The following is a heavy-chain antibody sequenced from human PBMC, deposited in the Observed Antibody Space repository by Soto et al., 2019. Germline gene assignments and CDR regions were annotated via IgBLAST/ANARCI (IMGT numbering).Heavy chain of an antibody. J-gene: IGHJ4*01. CDR3: ARVPYSYGWIFDY. D-gene: IGHD3-16*01. CDR1: GFTFSSYW. V-gene: IGHV3-7*01. CDR2: IKQDGSEK. Sequence: GGSLRLSCAASGFTFSSYWMSWVRQAPGKGLEWVANIKQDGSEKYCVDSVKGRFTFSRDNAKNSLYLQMNSLRAEDTAVYFCARVPYSYGWIFDYWGQGTLVTV.